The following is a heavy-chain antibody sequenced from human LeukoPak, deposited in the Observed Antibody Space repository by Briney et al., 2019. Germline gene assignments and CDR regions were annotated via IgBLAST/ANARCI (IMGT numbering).Heavy chain of an antibody. Sequence: ASVKVSCKASGYTFTSYGISWVRQAPGQGLEWMGWISAYNGNTNYAQKLQGRVTMTTDTSTSTAYMELRSLRSDDTAVYYCARDQAPYSGSLTSDYWGQGTLVTVSS. J-gene: IGHJ4*02. CDR2: ISAYNGNT. CDR3: ARDQAPYSGSLTSDY. CDR1: GYTFTSYG. V-gene: IGHV1-18*01. D-gene: IGHD1-26*01.